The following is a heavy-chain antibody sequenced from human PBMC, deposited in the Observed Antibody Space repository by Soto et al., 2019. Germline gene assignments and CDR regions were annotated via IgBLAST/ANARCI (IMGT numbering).Heavy chain of an antibody. D-gene: IGHD2-21*02. CDR1: GYTFTSYG. V-gene: IGHV1-18*04. CDR2: ISAYNGNT. J-gene: IGHJ4*02. Sequence: ASVKVSCKASGYTFTSYGISWVRQAPGQGLEWMGWISAYNGNTNYAQKLQGRVTMTTDTSTSTAYMELRTLRSDDTAVYYCAIDSDRELTAILDYWGQGTLVTVSS. CDR3: AIDSDRELTAILDY.